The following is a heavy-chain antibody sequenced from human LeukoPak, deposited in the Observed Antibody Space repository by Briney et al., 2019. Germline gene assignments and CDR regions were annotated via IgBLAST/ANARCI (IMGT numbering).Heavy chain of an antibody. V-gene: IGHV1-46*01. CDR3: ATGLGVLDPEANS. CDR1: GYTFTSYY. Sequence: GASVKVSCKASGYTFTSYYMHWVRQAPGQGLEWMGIINPSGGSTSYAQKFQGRFTMTRDTSISTAYMELTRLRSDDTAVYYCATGLGVLDPEANSWGQGTLVTVSS. CDR2: INPSGGST. J-gene: IGHJ4*02. D-gene: IGHD3/OR15-3a*01.